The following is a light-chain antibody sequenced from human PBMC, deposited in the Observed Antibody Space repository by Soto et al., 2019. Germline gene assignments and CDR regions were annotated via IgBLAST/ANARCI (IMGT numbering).Light chain of an antibody. CDR2: GAS. Sequence: EIVMTQSPATLSVPPGDRATLSCRASESVRSNLAWYQQKPGQAPRLLIYGASIRAADIPARFSGSGSGTEFTLTISTLQSEDFAVYYCQQYYDLPTITFGQGTRLE. CDR3: QQYYDLPTIT. J-gene: IGKJ5*01. CDR1: ESVRSN. V-gene: IGKV3-15*01.